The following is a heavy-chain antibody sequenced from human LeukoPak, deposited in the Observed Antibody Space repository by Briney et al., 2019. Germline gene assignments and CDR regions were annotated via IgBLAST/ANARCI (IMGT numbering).Heavy chain of an antibody. CDR2: ISYDGSNK. V-gene: IGHV3-30*03. D-gene: IGHD3-22*01. CDR1: GFTFSSYG. CDR3: AREGQYYYDSSGYPYYFDY. J-gene: IGHJ4*02. Sequence: GGSLRLSCAASGFTFSSYGMHWVRQAPGKGLEWVAVISYDGSNKYYADSVKGRFTISRDNSKNTLYLQMNSLRAEDTAVYYCAREGQYYYDSSGYPYYFDYWGQGTLVTVSS.